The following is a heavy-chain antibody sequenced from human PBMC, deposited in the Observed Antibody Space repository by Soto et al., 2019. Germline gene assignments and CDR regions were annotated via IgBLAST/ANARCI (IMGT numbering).Heavy chain of an antibody. V-gene: IGHV1-2*04. Sequence: ASVKVSCKTSGYSFTDYKLHWVRQAPGQGLEWMGWVDPNGGGSNSAQKFQGSVTMTWDTSITTAYLDLSRLTTNDTATYFCATWVDYGDFEGFDFWGQGTLVTVSS. CDR3: ATWVDYGDFEGFDF. CDR1: GYSFTDYK. J-gene: IGHJ4*02. CDR2: VDPNGGGS. D-gene: IGHD4-17*01.